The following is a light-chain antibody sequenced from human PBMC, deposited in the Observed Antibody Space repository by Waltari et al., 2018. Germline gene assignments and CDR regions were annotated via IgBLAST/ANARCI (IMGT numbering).Light chain of an antibody. CDR2: GVN. CDR3: SSYAGSVV. J-gene: IGLJ3*02. CDR1: SSDLGSYTV. Sequence: SALTQPASVSGSRGQSITISCTGSSSDLGSYTVVSWYQHHPGNAPKLPIYGVNNRPSGVSNRFSGSKSGNTASLTISGLQAEDEADYYCSSYAGSVVFGGGTKLTVL. V-gene: IGLV2-23*02.